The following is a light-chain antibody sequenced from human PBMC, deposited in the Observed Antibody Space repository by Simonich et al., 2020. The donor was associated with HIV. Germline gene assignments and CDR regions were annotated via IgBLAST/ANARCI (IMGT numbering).Light chain of an antibody. CDR2: WSS. CDR3: QQYYSSPHT. Sequence: DIVMTQSPDSLGVSLGERATINCKSSQSVLYSSNNTNHLAWYQQKPGQPPKLLIYWSSTRESGVPDRFSGSGSGTDFTLTISSLQAEDVAVYYCQQYYSSPHTFGQGTRLEIK. V-gene: IGKV4-1*01. J-gene: IGKJ2*01. CDR1: QSVLYSSNNTNH.